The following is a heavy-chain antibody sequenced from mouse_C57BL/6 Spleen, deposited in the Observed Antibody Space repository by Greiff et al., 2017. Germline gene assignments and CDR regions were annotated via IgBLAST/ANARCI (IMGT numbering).Heavy chain of an antibody. V-gene: IGHV5-15*01. CDR2: ISNLAYSI. Sequence: EVKLMESGGGLVQPGGSLKLSCAASGFTFSDYGMAWVRQAPRKGPEWVAFISNLAYSIYYADTVTGRFTISRENAKNTLYLEMSSLRSEDTAMYYCARGGYYSNHDYAMDYWGQGTSVTVSS. J-gene: IGHJ4*01. CDR1: GFTFSDYG. CDR3: ARGGYYSNHDYAMDY. D-gene: IGHD2-5*01.